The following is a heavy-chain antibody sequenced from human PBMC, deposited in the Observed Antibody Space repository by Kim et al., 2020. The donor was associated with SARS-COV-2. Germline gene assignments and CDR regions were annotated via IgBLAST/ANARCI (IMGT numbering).Heavy chain of an antibody. J-gene: IGHJ4*02. Sequence: SETLSLTCTVSGGSISSGGYYWSWIRQHPGKGLEWIGYIYYSGSTYYNPSLKSRVTISVDTSKNQFSLKLSSVTAADTAVYYCAGSEAKSGAMATVYWGQGTLVTVSS. D-gene: IGHD4-4*01. CDR1: GGSISSGGYY. V-gene: IGHV4-31*03. CDR2: IYYSGST. CDR3: AGSEAKSGAMATVY.